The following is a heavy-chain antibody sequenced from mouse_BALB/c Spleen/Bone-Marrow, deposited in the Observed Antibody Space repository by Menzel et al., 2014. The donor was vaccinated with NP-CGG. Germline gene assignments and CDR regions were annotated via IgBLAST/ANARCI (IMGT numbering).Heavy chain of an antibody. D-gene: IGHD2-3*01. V-gene: IGHV1-87*01. J-gene: IGHJ2*01. CDR1: GYTFTSYW. CDR2: IYPGDGDT. Sequence: QVQLQQSGAELARPGASVKLSCKASGYTFTSYWMQWVKQRPGQGLEWIGAIYPGDGDTRYTQKFKGKATLTADKSSSTAYMQLSSLASEDSAVYYCARWLLPFDCWGQGTTLTVSS. CDR3: ARWLLPFDC.